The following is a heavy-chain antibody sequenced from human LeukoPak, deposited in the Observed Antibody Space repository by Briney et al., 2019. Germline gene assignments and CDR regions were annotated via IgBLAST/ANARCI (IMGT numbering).Heavy chain of an antibody. CDR2: ISSSSSYT. D-gene: IGHD4-17*01. CDR1: GYAFSDYY. V-gene: IGHV3-11*03. J-gene: IGHJ3*02. CDR3: AKARLRNDAFDI. Sequence: PGGSLRLSCAASGYAFSDYYMNWISHAPGKGLEWVSYISSSSSYTNYADSVKGRFTISRDNSKNSLYLQMNSLRAEDTAVYYCAKARLRNDAFDIWGQGTRVTVSS.